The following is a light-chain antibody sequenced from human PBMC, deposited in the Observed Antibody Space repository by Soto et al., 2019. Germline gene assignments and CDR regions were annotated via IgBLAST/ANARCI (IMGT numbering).Light chain of an antibody. CDR2: AAS. V-gene: IGKV3-15*01. J-gene: IGKJ5*01. Sequence: EIVITQSPSTLSVSPGERATLSCRASQTISRHVAWHQHKPGQAPRLLIYAASTRATGIPARFSGSGSETEFTLTISSLQSEDFAVYYCQQYHKWPITFGQGTRLEI. CDR1: QTISRH. CDR3: QQYHKWPIT.